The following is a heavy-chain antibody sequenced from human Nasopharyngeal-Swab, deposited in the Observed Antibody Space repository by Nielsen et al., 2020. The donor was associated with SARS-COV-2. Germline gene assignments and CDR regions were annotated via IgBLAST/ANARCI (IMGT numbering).Heavy chain of an antibody. V-gene: IGHV4-39*01. CDR3: ARHGTTVTRNYAFDI. Sequence: PGTRLEWIGSIYYSGSTYYNPSLKSRVTISVDTSKNQFSLKLSSVTAADTAVYYCARHGTTVTRNYAFDIWGQGTMVTVSS. D-gene: IGHD4-17*01. J-gene: IGHJ3*02. CDR2: IYYSGST.